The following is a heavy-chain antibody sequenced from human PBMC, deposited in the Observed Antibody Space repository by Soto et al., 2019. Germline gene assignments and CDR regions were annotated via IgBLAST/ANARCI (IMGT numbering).Heavy chain of an antibody. CDR3: AKLGAYCGGDCYSPRPRNFQH. CDR2: ISGSGGST. D-gene: IGHD2-21*02. Sequence: GGSLRLSCAASGFTFSSYAMSWVRQAPGKGLEWVSAISGSGGSTYYADSVKGRFTISRDNSKNTLYLQMNSLRAEDTAVYYCAKLGAYCGGDCYSPRPRNFQHWGQGTLVTVS. J-gene: IGHJ1*01. CDR1: GFTFSSYA. V-gene: IGHV3-23*01.